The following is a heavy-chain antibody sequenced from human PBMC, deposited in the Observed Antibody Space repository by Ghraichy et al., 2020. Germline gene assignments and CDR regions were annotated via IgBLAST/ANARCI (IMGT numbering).Heavy chain of an antibody. CDR1: GGSLTSYF. J-gene: IGHJ5*02. D-gene: IGHD2-2*01. V-gene: IGHV4-59*01. Sequence: SETLSLTCTASGGSLTSYFWSWIRQTPGKGLEWIGSIYYSGSTSYNPSLKSRVSISVDMSKNQFSLKLSSVTAADTAVYYCAREGYCSGSSCYGSSKYNWFDHWGQRTLVTVSS. CDR2: IYYSGST. CDR3: AREGYCSGSSCYGSSKYNWFDH.